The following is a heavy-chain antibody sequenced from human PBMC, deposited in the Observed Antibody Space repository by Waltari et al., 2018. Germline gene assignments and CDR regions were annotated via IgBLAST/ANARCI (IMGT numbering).Heavy chain of an antibody. CDR3: ARAAGGGKIFDY. CDR2: IYHSGST. J-gene: IGHJ4*02. V-gene: IGHV4-38-2*01. D-gene: IGHD2-15*01. Sequence: QVQLQESGPGLVKPSETLSLTCAVSGYSISRGYYWGWIRQPPGKGLEWIGSIYHSGSTYYHPSLKSRVTISVDTSKTQCSLKLSSVTAADTAVYYCARAAGGGKIFDYWGQGTLVTVSS. CDR1: GYSISRGYY.